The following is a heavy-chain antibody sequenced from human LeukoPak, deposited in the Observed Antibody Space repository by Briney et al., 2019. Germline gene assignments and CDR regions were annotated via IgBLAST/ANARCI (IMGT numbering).Heavy chain of an antibody. CDR3: AKDLGGYGGYAFSDY. CDR1: GFTSSSYT. J-gene: IGHJ4*02. CDR2: ISGSGGST. Sequence: GGSLRLSCAAPGFTSSSYTMSWVRQAPGKGLEWVSAISGSGGSTYHADYLKGGFTSASDNSKITLYLEMNSLRAGDPAVYYCAKDLGGYGGYAFSDYWGQGTLVTVSS. D-gene: IGHD4-17*01. V-gene: IGHV3-23*01.